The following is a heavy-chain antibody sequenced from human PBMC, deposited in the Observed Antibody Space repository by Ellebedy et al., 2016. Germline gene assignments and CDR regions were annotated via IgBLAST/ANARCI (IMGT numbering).Heavy chain of an antibody. CDR1: GGSFNTYY. CDR3: ARGGVMSQIRH. Sequence: SETLSLTCAVSGGSFNTYYWSWVRQAPGKGLEWIGEVNHSGNTDYNPSLKSRVTISADTSKSQISLIMDSVTAADTAVYYCARGGVMSQIRHWGQGTLVTVSS. J-gene: IGHJ1*01. V-gene: IGHV4-34*01. D-gene: IGHD3-16*01. CDR2: VNHSGNT.